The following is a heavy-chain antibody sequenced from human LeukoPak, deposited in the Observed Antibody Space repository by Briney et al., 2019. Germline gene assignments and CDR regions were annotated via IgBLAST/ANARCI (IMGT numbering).Heavy chain of an antibody. Sequence: SETLSLTCTVSGGSISSYYWSWIRQPPGKGLEWIGYIYYSGSTNYNPSLKSRVTISVDTSKNQFSLKLSSVTAADTAVYYCARLPSHSYNWTRNQNFDYWGQGTLVTVSS. CDR3: ARLPSHSYNWTRNQNFDY. J-gene: IGHJ4*02. CDR1: GGSISSYY. V-gene: IGHV4-59*12. D-gene: IGHD5-24*01. CDR2: IYYSGST.